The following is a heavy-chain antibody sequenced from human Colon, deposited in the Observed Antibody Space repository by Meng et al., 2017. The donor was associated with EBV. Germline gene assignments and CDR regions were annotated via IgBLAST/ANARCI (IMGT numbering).Heavy chain of an antibody. CDR1: GGPISSTGTC. CDR2: QCHADET. Sequence: QLQRGESGVGLGKRSGTLCLTCTVSGGPISSTGTCGGWIRQPPGKGLEWIGSQCHADETYYNPSLMGRVTISVDTSKNQVSLKLTSVTAADTSIYYCARHTFSGNPGGIDSWGQGILVTVSS. D-gene: IGHD4-23*01. J-gene: IGHJ4*02. CDR3: ARHTFSGNPGGIDS. V-gene: IGHV4-39*01.